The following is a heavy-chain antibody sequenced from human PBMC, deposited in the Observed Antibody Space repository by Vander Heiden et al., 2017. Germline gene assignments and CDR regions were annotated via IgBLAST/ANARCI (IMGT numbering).Heavy chain of an antibody. J-gene: IGHJ4*02. CDR1: GFTFKTYG. Sequence: QVQLVESGGGVVQSGSSLRLSCAASGFTFKTYGMHWVRQAPGKGLEWLAIIWYDGNTKDYADSVKGRFTISRDNSKNTLYLEMSSLRVEDTAIYYCARAGSDIAVAGPFDFWGQGTLVTVSS. CDR2: IWYDGNTK. D-gene: IGHD6-19*01. CDR3: ARAGSDIAVAGPFDF. V-gene: IGHV3-33*01.